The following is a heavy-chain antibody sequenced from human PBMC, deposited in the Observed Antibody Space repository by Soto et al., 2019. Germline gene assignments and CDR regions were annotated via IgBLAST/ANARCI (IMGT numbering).Heavy chain of an antibody. CDR2: INHSGST. J-gene: IGHJ4*02. Sequence: SETLSLTCAVYGGSFSGYYWSWIRQPPGKGLEWIGEINHSGSTNYNPSLKSRVTISVDTSKNQFSLKLSSVTAADTAVYYCASRYSSGFFDYWGQGTLVTVSS. CDR1: GGSFSGYY. CDR3: ASRYSSGFFDY. V-gene: IGHV4-34*01. D-gene: IGHD6-19*01.